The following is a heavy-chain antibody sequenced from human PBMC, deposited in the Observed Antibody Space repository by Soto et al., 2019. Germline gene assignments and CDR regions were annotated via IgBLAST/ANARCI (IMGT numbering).Heavy chain of an antibody. CDR1: GGAFSSYA. Sequence: SVKVSCKASGGAFSSYAISWVRQAPGQGLEWMGGIIPIFGTANYAQKFQGRVTITADESTSTAYMELSSLRSEDTAVYYCARGPADCSGGSCYSWGDYYYGMDVWGQGTTVTVSS. V-gene: IGHV1-69*13. D-gene: IGHD2-15*01. J-gene: IGHJ6*02. CDR2: IIPIFGTA. CDR3: ARGPADCSGGSCYSWGDYYYGMDV.